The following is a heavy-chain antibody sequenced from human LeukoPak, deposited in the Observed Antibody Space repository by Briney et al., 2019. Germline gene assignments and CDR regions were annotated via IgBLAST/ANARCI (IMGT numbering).Heavy chain of an antibody. CDR3: ARLESTGGGFDY. D-gene: IGHD3-16*01. CDR1: GYIFTNYW. CDR2: IYVGDSDT. V-gene: IGHV5-51*01. Sequence: GESLKISCKTSGYIFTNYWIGWVRQMPGKGLEWMGIIYVGDSDTRYSPSFQGQVTISVDKSISTAYLEWSGLKAADTAMYFCARLESTGGGFDYWGQGTLVTISS. J-gene: IGHJ4*02.